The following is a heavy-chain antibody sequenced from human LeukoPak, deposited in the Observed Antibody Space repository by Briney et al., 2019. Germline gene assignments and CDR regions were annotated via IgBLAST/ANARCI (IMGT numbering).Heavy chain of an antibody. CDR1: GFTFSSYW. Sequence: GGSLRLSCAASGFTFSSYWMSWVRQAPGKGLEWVANIKQDGSEKYYVDSVKGRFTISRDNDKNSLFLQMNSLRAEDTAVYYCAKFLTGYYPEWGQGTLVTVSS. D-gene: IGHD3-9*01. V-gene: IGHV3-7*01. CDR3: AKFLTGYYPE. J-gene: IGHJ4*02. CDR2: IKQDGSEK.